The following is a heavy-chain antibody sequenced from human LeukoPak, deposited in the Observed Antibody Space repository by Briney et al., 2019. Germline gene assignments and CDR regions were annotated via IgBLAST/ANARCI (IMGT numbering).Heavy chain of an antibody. CDR2: IYTSGST. CDR1: GGSISSYY. D-gene: IGHD2-8*01. CDR3: ARSLGYCTNGVCPRYFDY. V-gene: IGHV4-4*07. J-gene: IGHJ4*02. Sequence: ASETLSLTCTVSGGSISSYYWSWIRQPAGKGLEWIGRIYTSGSTNYNPSLKSRVTMSVDTSKNQFSLKLSSVTAADTAVYYCARSLGYCTNGVCPRYFDYWGQGTLVTVSS.